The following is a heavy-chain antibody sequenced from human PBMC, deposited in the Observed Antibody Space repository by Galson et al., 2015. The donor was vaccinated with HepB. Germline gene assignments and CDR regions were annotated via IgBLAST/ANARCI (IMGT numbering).Heavy chain of an antibody. CDR3: ARATLGWFDP. V-gene: IGHV3-11*01. CDR1: GVPFSDYY. D-gene: IGHD2/OR15-2a*01. CDR2: ISSSGTTI. J-gene: IGHJ5*02. Sequence: SLRLSCAASGVPFSDYYMSWVRQAPGKGLEWISHISSSGTTISYADSVKGRFTVSRDNAKKSLFLQMNSLRDEDTAVYYCARATLGWFDPWGQGTLVTVSS.